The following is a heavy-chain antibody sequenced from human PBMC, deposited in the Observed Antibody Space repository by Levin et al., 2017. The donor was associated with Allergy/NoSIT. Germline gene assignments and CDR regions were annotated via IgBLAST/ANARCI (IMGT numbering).Heavy chain of an antibody. Sequence: TSETLSLTCAVYGGSFSGYYWTWIRQPPGKGLEWIGEINHSGSTNYNPSLKSRVTISVDTSKNQFSLKLSSVTAADTAVYYCARDNIPRLYYYYYGLDVWGQGTTVTVSS. CDR3: ARDNIPRLYYYYYGLDV. V-gene: IGHV4-34*01. D-gene: IGHD2-2*02. CDR2: INHSGST. J-gene: IGHJ6*02. CDR1: GGSFSGYY.